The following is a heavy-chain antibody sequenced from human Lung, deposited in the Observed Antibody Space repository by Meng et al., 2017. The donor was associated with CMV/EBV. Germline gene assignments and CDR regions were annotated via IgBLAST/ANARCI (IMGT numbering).Heavy chain of an antibody. D-gene: IGHD4-11*01. CDR1: GFTFSSYS. CDR3: ARATGGEY. Sequence: GESLKISCAASGFTFSSYSMNWVRQAPGKGLEWVSSISSSSSYIYYADSVKGRFTISRDNAKNSLYLQMTSLRAEDTAVYYCARATGGEYWGQGTLVTVSS. CDR2: ISSSSSYI. V-gene: IGHV3-21*01. J-gene: IGHJ4*02.